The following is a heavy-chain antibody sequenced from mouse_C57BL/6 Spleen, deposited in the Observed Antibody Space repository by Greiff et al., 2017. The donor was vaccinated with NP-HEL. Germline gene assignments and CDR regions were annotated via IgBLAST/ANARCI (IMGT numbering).Heavy chain of an antibody. J-gene: IGHJ2*01. CDR1: GYSFTGYY. Sequence: VQLQQSGPELVKPGASVKISCKASGYSFTGYYMNWVKQSPEKSLEWIGEINPSTGGTPYNQKFKAKATLTVDKSSSTAYMQLKSLTSEDSAVYYCARANYYGSSYPGDGGQGTTLTVAS. CDR3: ARANYYGSSYPGD. CDR2: INPSTGGT. V-gene: IGHV1-42*01. D-gene: IGHD1-1*01.